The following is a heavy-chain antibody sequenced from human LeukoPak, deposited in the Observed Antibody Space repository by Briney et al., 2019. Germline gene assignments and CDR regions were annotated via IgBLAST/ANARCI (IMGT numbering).Heavy chain of an antibody. CDR1: GGSFSGYC. CDR2: IHNSGSP. Sequence: SETLSLTCAVYGGSFSGYCWSWIRQSAGKGLEWIGRIHNSGSPHYNPSLTGRVTMSLDTSKNQFSLKLTSVTAADTAVYYCARDLGNVGWLIDYWGQGTRVTVSS. D-gene: IGHD6-19*01. J-gene: IGHJ4*02. CDR3: ARDLGNVGWLIDY. V-gene: IGHV4-4*07.